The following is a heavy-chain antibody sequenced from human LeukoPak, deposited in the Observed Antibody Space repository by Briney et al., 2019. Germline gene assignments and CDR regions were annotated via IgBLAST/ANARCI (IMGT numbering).Heavy chain of an antibody. CDR2: IYYSGST. Sequence: SETLSLTCTVSGGSISSYYWSWIRKPPGKGLEWIGYIYYSGSTNYNPSLKSRVTISVDTSKNQFSLKLSSVTAADTAVYYCARKYSSRSYFDYWGQGTLVTVSS. CDR1: GGSISSYY. D-gene: IGHD6-13*01. V-gene: IGHV4-59*01. J-gene: IGHJ4*02. CDR3: ARKYSSRSYFDY.